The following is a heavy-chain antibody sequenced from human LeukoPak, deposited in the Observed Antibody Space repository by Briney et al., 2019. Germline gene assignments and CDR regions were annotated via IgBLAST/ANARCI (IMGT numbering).Heavy chain of an antibody. CDR2: IIPIFGTA. V-gene: IGHV1-69*13. D-gene: IGHD1-26*01. CDR1: GYTFTSYA. CDR3: ALVGAHKVLSGDY. J-gene: IGHJ4*02. Sequence: ASVKVSCKASGYTFTSYAISWVRQAPGQGLEWMGGIIPIFGTANYAQKFQGRVTITADESTSTAYMELSSLRSEDTAAYYCALVGAHKVLSGDYWGQGTLVTVSS.